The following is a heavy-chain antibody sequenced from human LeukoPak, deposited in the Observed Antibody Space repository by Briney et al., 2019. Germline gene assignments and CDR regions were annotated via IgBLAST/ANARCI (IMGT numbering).Heavy chain of an antibody. V-gene: IGHV1-69*13. Sequence: EASVKVSCKASGGTFSSYAISWVRQAPGQGLEWMGGIIPIFGTANYAQKFQGRVTITADESTSTAYMELSSLRSEDTAVYYCASIHSSGWYRDYYYYGMDVWGKGTTVTVSS. CDR2: IIPIFGTA. CDR1: GGTFSSYA. CDR3: ASIHSSGWYRDYYYYGMDV. D-gene: IGHD6-19*01. J-gene: IGHJ6*04.